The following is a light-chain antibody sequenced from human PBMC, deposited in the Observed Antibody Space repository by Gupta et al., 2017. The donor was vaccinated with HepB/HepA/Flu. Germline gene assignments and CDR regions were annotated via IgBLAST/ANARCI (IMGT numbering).Light chain of an antibody. V-gene: IGKV2-29*01. Sequence: DFVMTQTPLSLSVTPGQPASISCKSCQSLLHSDGKTYFYWCVQKPGQSPQVLISEVSSRFYGVPDRFSGCGSGTDFTLKCSRVEADDVGVYYGMLDIHLLTFGGGTKVEIK. CDR1: QSLLHSDGKTY. CDR2: EVS. J-gene: IGKJ4*01. CDR3: MLDIHLLT.